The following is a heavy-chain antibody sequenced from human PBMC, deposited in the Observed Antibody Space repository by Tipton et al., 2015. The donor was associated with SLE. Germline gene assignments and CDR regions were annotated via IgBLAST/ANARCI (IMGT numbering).Heavy chain of an antibody. CDR3: ARGNHDDMDV. Sequence: TLSLTCTVSGGSISSHYWSWIRQAPGKGLEWIGSIYSSGSTRNNPSLKSRVTTSVDTSKNQFSLKLSSVTAADTAVYYCARGNHDDMDVWGKGTTVTVSS. D-gene: IGHD1-14*01. CDR2: IYSSGST. J-gene: IGHJ6*03. V-gene: IGHV4-59*11. CDR1: GGSISSHY.